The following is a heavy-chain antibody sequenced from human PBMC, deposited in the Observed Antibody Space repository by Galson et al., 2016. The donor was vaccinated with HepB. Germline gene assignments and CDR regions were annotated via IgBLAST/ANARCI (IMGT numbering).Heavy chain of an antibody. D-gene: IGHD6-19*01. J-gene: IGHJ3*02. CDR3: AKSLASVAGPSNAFDI. CDR1: GFTFRNYA. V-gene: IGHV3-23*01. Sequence: SLRLSCAASGFTFRNYAMAWVRQVPGKGLEWVSAISGSGGITDYGDSVKGQFAISRDNSKNTMYLHMNGLRVGDTALYYCAKSLASVAGPSNAFDIWGQGTMVTVSS. CDR2: ISGSGGIT.